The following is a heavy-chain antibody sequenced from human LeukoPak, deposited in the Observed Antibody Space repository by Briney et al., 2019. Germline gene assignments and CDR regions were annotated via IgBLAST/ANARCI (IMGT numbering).Heavy chain of an antibody. D-gene: IGHD2-21*02. CDR2: INPNSGGT. CDR3: ARERSAYCGGDCFLDFDY. V-gene: IGHV1-2*06. CDR1: GYTFTGYY. J-gene: IGHJ4*02. Sequence: ASVKVSCKASGYTFTGYYMHWVRQAPGQGLAWMGRINPNSGGTNYAQKFQGRVTMTRVTSISTAYMELSRLRSDDTAVYYCARERSAYCGGDCFLDFDYWGQGTLVTVSS.